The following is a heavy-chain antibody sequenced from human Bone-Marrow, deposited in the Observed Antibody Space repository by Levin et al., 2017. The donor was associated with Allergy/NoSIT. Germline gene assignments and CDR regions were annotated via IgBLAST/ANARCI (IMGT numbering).Heavy chain of an antibody. D-gene: IGHD6-6*01. CDR3: ARRHVYSSSFDYGDYMDV. CDR2: INHSGST. Sequence: PSETLSLTCAVYGGSFSGYYWSWIRQPPGKGLEWIGEINHSGSTNYNPSLKSRVTISVDTSKNQFSLKLSSVTAADTAVYYCARRHVYSSSFDYGDYMDVWGKGTTVTVSS. V-gene: IGHV4-34*01. CDR1: GGSFSGYY. J-gene: IGHJ6*03.